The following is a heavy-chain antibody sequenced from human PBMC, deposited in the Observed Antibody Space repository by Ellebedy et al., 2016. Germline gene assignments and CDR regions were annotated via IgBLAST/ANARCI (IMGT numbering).Heavy chain of an antibody. V-gene: IGHV4-59*01. D-gene: IGHD4-17*01. CDR2: IYYSGST. J-gene: IGHJ5*02. CDR1: GGSISSYY. Sequence: SETLSLTXTVSGGSISSYYWSWIRQPPGKGLEWIGYIYYSGSTNYNPSLKSRVTISVDTSKNQFSLKLSSVTVADTAVYYCARGNDYGMYNWFDPWGQGTLVTVSS. CDR3: ARGNDYGMYNWFDP.